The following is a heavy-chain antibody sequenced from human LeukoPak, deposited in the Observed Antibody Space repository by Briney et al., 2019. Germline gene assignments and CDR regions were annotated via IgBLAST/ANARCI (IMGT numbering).Heavy chain of an antibody. J-gene: IGHJ6*03. CDR1: GFTFSSYA. V-gene: IGHV3-30*01. CDR3: ARDQMDIVVVPAASYYYYMDV. Sequence: GSLRLSCAASGFTFSSYAMHWVRQAPGKGLEWVAVISYDGSNKYYADSVKGRFTISRDNSKNTLYLQMNSLRAEDTAVYYCARDQMDIVVVPAASYYYYMDVWGKGTTVTVSS. D-gene: IGHD2-2*03. CDR2: ISYDGSNK.